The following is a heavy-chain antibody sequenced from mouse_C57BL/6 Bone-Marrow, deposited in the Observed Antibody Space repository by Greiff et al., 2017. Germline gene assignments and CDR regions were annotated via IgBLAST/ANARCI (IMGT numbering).Heavy chain of an antibody. CDR2: INPNNGGT. D-gene: IGHD1-1*01. V-gene: IGHV1-26*01. CDR3: ARSRIFYSSGSSYLFDY. CDR1: GYTFTDYY. J-gene: IGHJ2*01. Sequence: EVQLQQSGPELVKPGASVKISCKASGYTFTDYYMNWVKQSHGKSLEWIGDINPNNGGTSYNQKFKGKATLTVDKSSSTAYMELRSLTSEDSAVXYCARSRIFYSSGSSYLFDYWGQGTTLTVSS.